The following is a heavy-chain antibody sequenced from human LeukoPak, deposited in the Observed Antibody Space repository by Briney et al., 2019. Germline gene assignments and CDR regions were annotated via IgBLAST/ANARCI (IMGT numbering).Heavy chain of an antibody. J-gene: IGHJ6*04. CDR1: RFTFSNYA. D-gene: IGHD6-13*01. CDR3: ARAGYSSSLALDV. Sequence: GGSLRLSCAASRFTFSNYAMSWVRQAPGKGLEWVSAISGSGGSTYYADSVKGRFTISRDNSKNTLYLQMNSLRAEDTAVYYCARAGYSSSLALDVWGKGTTVTVSS. CDR2: ISGSGGST. V-gene: IGHV3-23*01.